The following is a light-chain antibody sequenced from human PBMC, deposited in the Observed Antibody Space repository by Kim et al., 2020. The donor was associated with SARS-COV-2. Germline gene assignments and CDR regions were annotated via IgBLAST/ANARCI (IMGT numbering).Light chain of an antibody. J-gene: IGLJ1*01. CDR2: DVS. Sequence: GQSVTLSCTGTSSDVGGYNYVSWYQQHPGKAPKLMIYDVSKRPSGVPIRFSGSKSGNTASLTISGLQAEDEADYYCCSYAGSYTYVFGTGTKVTVL. CDR3: CSYAGSYTYV. CDR1: SSDVGGYNY. V-gene: IGLV2-11*01.